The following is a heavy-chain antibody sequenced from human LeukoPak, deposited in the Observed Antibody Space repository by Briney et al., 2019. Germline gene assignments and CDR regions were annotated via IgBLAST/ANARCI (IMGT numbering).Heavy chain of an antibody. J-gene: IGHJ4*02. D-gene: IGHD3-22*01. Sequence: GSSVKVSCKASGGTFSSYAISWVRQAPGQGLEWMGRIIPIFGTANYAQKFQGRVTITADKSTSTAYMELSSLRSEDTAVYYCASDRAVYYYDSSRYDYWGQGKLVTVSS. V-gene: IGHV1-69*06. CDR2: IIPIFGTA. CDR1: GGTFSSYA. CDR3: ASDRAVYYYDSSRYDY.